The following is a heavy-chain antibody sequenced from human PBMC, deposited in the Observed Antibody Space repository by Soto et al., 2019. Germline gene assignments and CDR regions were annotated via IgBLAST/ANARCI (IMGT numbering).Heavy chain of an antibody. Sequence: GGSLRLSCAASGFTFSSYGMHWVRQAPGKGLEWVAVIWYDGSNKYYADSVKGRFTISRDNSKNTLYLQMNSLRAEDTAVYYCARGGAMIVVAADEFDYWGQGTLVTVSS. CDR3: ARGGAMIVVAADEFDY. J-gene: IGHJ4*02. CDR2: IWYDGSNK. D-gene: IGHD3-22*01. CDR1: GFTFSSYG. V-gene: IGHV3-33*01.